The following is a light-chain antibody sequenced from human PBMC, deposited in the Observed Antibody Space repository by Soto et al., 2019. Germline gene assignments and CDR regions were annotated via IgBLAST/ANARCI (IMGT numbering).Light chain of an antibody. CDR3: CSFAGGATFV. J-gene: IGLJ2*01. CDR1: SNDVGGYDL. CDR2: EAT. V-gene: IGLV2-23*02. Sequence: QSVLTQPASVSGSPGQSITISCTGTSNDVGGYDLVSWYQHHPGKAPKLMIYEATKRPSGVSDRFSGSKSGNTASLTISALQAEDGADYSCCSFAGGATFVFGGGTQLTVL.